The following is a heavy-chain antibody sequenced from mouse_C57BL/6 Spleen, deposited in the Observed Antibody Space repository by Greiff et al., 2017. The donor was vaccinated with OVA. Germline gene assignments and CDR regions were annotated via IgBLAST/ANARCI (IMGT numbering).Heavy chain of an antibody. CDR2: ISYDGSN. CDR3: ARGGGFYAMDY. D-gene: IGHD1-1*02. J-gene: IGHJ4*01. CDR1: GYSITSGYY. Sequence: EVQLVESGPGLVKPSQSLSLTCSVTGYSITSGYYWNWIRQFPGNKLEWMGYISYDGSNNYNPSLTNRISITRDTSKNQFFLTLNSVTTEDTDTYYCARGGGFYAMDYWGQGTSGTVSS. V-gene: IGHV3-6*01.